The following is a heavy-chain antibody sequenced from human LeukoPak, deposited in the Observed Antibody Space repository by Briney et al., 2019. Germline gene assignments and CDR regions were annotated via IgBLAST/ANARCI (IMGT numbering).Heavy chain of an antibody. CDR3: ARIRYNWNFDY. D-gene: IGHD1-20*01. CDR1: GFTFSSYE. Sequence: GGSLRLSCAASGFTFSSYEMNWVRQAPGKGLEWVSYISSSGSTIYYADSVKGRFTISRDNAKNSLHLQMNSLRAEDTAVYYCARIRYNWNFDYWGQGTLVTVSS. V-gene: IGHV3-48*03. J-gene: IGHJ4*02. CDR2: ISSSGSTI.